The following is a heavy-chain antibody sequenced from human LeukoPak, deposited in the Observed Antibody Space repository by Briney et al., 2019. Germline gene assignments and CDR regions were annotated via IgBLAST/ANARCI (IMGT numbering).Heavy chain of an antibody. CDR3: AKRYCSGGSCYCDY. CDR1: GFTFSSYA. Sequence: PGRSLRLSCAASGFTFSSYAMSWVRQAPGKGLEWVAAISGSGVSTYYADSVKGRFTISRDNSKNTLYLQMNSLRAEDTAVYYCAKRYCSGGSCYCDYWGQGTLVTVSS. D-gene: IGHD2-15*01. CDR2: ISGSGVST. J-gene: IGHJ4*02. V-gene: IGHV3-23*01.